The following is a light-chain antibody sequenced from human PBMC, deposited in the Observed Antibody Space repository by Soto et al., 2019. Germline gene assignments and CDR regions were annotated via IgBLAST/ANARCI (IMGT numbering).Light chain of an antibody. CDR2: DVS. Sequence: QSVLTQPASVSGSPGQSITISCTGTSSDVGAYNFVSWYQQHPGKVPKLMIFDVSSRPSGVSDRFSGSKSGNTASLTISGLQAEDEGDSYCSSYTRSSTQVFGSGTKLTVL. CDR3: SSYTRSSTQV. CDR1: SSDVGAYNF. J-gene: IGLJ1*01. V-gene: IGLV2-14*03.